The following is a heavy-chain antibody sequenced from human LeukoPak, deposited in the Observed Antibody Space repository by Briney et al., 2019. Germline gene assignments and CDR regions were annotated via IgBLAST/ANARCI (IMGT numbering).Heavy chain of an antibody. CDR3: ARGLVVGPTQAFDY. J-gene: IGHJ4*02. D-gene: IGHD1-26*01. CDR2: ISHSWST. V-gene: IGHV4-59*01. CDR1: GGSISSYY. Sequence: SETLSLTCTVSGGSISSYYWSWIRQPPGRGLEWIGYISHSWSTNYNPSLKSRVTISVDTSKNQFSLKLSSVTAADTAIYFCARGLVVGPTQAFDYWGQGSLVTVSS.